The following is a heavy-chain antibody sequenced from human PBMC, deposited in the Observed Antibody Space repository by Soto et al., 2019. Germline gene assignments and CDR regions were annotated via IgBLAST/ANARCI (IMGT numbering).Heavy chain of an antibody. J-gene: IGHJ5*02. CDR2: IYHSGST. Sequence: PSETLSLTCAVSGGSISSSNWWSWVRQPPGKGLEWIGEIYHSGSTNYNPSLKSRVTISVDKSKNQFSLKLSSVTAADTAVYYCARYGSGSSVWFDPWGQGTLVTVSS. CDR3: ARYGSGSSVWFDP. D-gene: IGHD3-10*01. CDR1: GGSISSSNW. V-gene: IGHV4-4*02.